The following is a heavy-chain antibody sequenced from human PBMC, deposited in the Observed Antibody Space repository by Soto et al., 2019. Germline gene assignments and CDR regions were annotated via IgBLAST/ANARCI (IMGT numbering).Heavy chain of an antibody. J-gene: IGHJ6*02. Sequence: QVQLVQSGAEVKKPGSSVKVSCKASGGTFSSYAISWVRQAPGQGLEWMGGIIPIFGTANYAQKFQGRVTITADESTSTAYMELSSLRSEDTAVYYCARGEYSGRYGTYYYYGMDVWGQGTTVTVSS. V-gene: IGHV1-69*01. CDR2: IIPIFGTA. D-gene: IGHD1-26*01. CDR3: ARGEYSGRYGTYYYYGMDV. CDR1: GGTFSSYA.